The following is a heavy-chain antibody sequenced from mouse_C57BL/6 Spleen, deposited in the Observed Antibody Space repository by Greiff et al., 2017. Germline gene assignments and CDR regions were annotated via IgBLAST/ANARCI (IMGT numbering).Heavy chain of an antibody. V-gene: IGHV1-52*01. D-gene: IGHD3-2*02. Sequence: QVQLQQPGAELARPGSSVKLSCKASGYTFTSYWMHWVKQRPIQGLEWIGKIDPSDSETHYNQTFKDKATLTVDQSSSTAYMQLSSLTSEASAVYYCAREAFHYFDYWGQGTTLTVSS. CDR2: IDPSDSET. J-gene: IGHJ2*01. CDR1: GYTFTSYW. CDR3: AREAFHYFDY.